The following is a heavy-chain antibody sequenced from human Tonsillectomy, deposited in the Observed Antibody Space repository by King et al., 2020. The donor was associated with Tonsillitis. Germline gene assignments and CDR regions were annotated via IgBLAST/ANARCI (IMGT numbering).Heavy chain of an antibody. CDR1: GFTFSDYY. CDR2: ISSRSSSDT. CDR3: AREVDVDTALVDAFDI. Sequence: VQLVESGGGWVKPGGSLRLSCAASGFTFSDYYMSWIRQAPGKGLEWVSYISSRSSSDTNYADSVKVRFTISRDNAKNSLYLQMNSLRAEDTAVYYCAREVDVDTALVDAFDIWGQGTMVTVSS. J-gene: IGHJ3*02. V-gene: IGHV3-11*05. D-gene: IGHD5-18*01.